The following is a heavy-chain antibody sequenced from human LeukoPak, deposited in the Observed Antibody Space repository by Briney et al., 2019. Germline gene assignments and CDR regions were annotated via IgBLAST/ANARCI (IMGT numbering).Heavy chain of an antibody. CDR3: ARDPGGIVATGPDY. J-gene: IGHJ4*02. CDR1: GYSISSGYY. D-gene: IGHD5-12*01. CDR2: IDHSGST. V-gene: IGHV4-38-2*02. Sequence: SETLSLTCTVSGYSISSGYYWGWIRQPPGKGLEWTGSIDHSGSTYYNPSLKSRITISVDTSKNQFSLKLSSVTAADTAVYYCARDPGGIVATGPDYWGQGTLVTVSS.